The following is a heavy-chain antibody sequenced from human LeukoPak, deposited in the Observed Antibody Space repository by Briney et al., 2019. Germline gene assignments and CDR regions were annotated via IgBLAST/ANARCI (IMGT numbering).Heavy chain of an antibody. V-gene: IGHV1-46*02. CDR3: ARAYYESSAYRHAVYFDY. Sequence: ASVKFSCKASGDTFNSSYMHWVRQAPGQGLEWMGIINPSYDSTRYAQKFQGRVTMTKDTSTNTVYMHLSSLSSDDTAVYYCARAYYESSAYRHAVYFDYWGQGTLVTVSS. J-gene: IGHJ4*02. CDR2: INPSYDST. CDR1: GDTFNSSY. D-gene: IGHD3-22*01.